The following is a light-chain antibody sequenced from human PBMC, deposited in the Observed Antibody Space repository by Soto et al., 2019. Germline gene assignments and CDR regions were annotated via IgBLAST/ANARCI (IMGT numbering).Light chain of an antibody. J-gene: IGKJ1*01. CDR2: AVS. CDR3: QQSYSNLWT. CDR1: QSIRQY. Sequence: DIQMTQSPSSLSASVGDRVTITCRASQSIRQYLNWYQQKGGKAPKLLIYAVSNVQSGGPSRFSGSGSGTDFTLTISSLQPEDFATYYCQQSYSNLWTFGQGTKVEIK. V-gene: IGKV1-39*01.